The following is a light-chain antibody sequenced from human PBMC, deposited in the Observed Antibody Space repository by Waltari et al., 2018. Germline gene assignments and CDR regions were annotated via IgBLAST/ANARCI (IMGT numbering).Light chain of an antibody. CDR3: MIWRSGASE. Sequence: QAVLMLLSSISAPPGPSPSLHCTLPSGLLVATHRIYVYQQTPGIPPQYPLRYKSDSDKQQGSGVPSRFSGSKDYSANAGILLISGLQSEDEADYYCMIWRSGASEFGGGTKLTVL. V-gene: IGLV5-45*03. CDR1: SGLLVATHR. J-gene: IGLJ2*01. CDR2: YKSDSDK.